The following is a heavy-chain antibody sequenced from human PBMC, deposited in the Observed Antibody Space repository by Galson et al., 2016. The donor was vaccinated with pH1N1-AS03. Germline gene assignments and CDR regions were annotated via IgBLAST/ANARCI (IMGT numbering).Heavy chain of an antibody. Sequence: VKVSCKVSGYTFTDYNMHWVQQAPGKGLKWMGLVDPDTSKTKYAEKFQGRVTITADTSRDTAYMDLSGLRSADTAIYYCATDGPGGSLSSWGQGTLVTVSS. CDR2: VDPDTSKT. CDR1: GYTFTDYN. D-gene: IGHD6-6*01. J-gene: IGHJ4*02. V-gene: IGHV1-69-2*01. CDR3: ATDGPGGSLSS.